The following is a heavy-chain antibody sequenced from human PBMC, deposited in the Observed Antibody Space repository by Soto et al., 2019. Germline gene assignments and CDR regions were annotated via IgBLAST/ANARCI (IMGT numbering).Heavy chain of an antibody. J-gene: IGHJ6*02. D-gene: IGHD6-19*01. V-gene: IGHV3-30*18. CDR3: AKDQGAVAANGVYYYGMDV. Sequence: QVQLVESGGGVVQPGRSLRLSCAASGFTFSSYGMHWVRQAPGKGLEGVAVISYDGSNKYYADSVKGRFTISRDNSKNTLYLQMNSLRAEDTAVYYCAKDQGAVAANGVYYYGMDVWGQGTTVTVSS. CDR2: ISYDGSNK. CDR1: GFTFSSYG.